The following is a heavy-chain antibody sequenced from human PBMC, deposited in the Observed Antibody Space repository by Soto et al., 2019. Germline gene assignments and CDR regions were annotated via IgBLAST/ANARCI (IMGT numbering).Heavy chain of an antibody. CDR2: IYPGDSDT. CDR1: GYGFTSYW. J-gene: IGHJ6*02. CDR3: ARHQSSSWYRGSYGMDV. Sequence: PGESLKISCKGSGYGFTSYWIGWVRQMPGKGLEWMGIIYPGDSDTRYSPSFQGQVTISADKSISTAYLQWSSLKASDTAMYYCARHQSSSWYRGSYGMDVWGQGTTVTVSS. V-gene: IGHV5-51*01. D-gene: IGHD6-13*01.